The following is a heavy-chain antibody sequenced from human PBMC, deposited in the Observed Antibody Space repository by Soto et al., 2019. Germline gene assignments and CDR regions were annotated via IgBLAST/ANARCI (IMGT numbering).Heavy chain of an antibody. Sequence: SVKVSCKASGYTFPSYYMHWVRQAPGQGLEWMGIINPSGGSTSYAQKLQGRVTMTRDTSTSTVYMELSSLRSEDTAVYYCARETNYDFWSGYYSDAFDIWGQGTMVTVSS. CDR2: INPSGGST. V-gene: IGHV1-46*03. J-gene: IGHJ3*02. CDR1: GYTFPSYY. CDR3: ARETNYDFWSGYYSDAFDI. D-gene: IGHD3-3*01.